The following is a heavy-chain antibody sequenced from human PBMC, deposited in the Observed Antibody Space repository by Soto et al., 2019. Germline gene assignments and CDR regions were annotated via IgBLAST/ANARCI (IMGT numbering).Heavy chain of an antibody. CDR2: IYYSGST. CDR3: ARGVATIGP. V-gene: IGHV4-59*01. J-gene: IGHJ5*02. D-gene: IGHD5-12*01. CDR1: GDSISSYY. Sequence: SETLSLTCTVSGDSISSYYWSWIRQPPGKGLEWIGYIYYSGSTNYNPSLKSRVTISADTPKNQFSLKLTSVTAADTAVYYCARGVATIGPWGQGTLVTVSS.